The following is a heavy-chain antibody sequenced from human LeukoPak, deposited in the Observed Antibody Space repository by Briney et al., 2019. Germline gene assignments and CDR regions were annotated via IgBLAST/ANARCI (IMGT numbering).Heavy chain of an antibody. V-gene: IGHV3-30-3*01. J-gene: IGHJ4*02. CDR2: ISYDGSNK. CDR3: ASPHKDY. CDR1: GFTFSSSW. Sequence: GGSLRLSCAASGFTFSSSWMSWVRQAPGKGLEWVAVISYDGSNKYYADSVKGRFTISRDNSKNTLYLQMNSLRAEDTAVYYCASPHKDYWGQGTLVTVSS.